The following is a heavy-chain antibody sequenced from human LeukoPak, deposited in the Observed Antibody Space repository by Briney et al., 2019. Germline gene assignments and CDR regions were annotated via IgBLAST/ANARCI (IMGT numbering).Heavy chain of an antibody. Sequence: PSETLSLTCTVSGDSISSYYWSWIRQPPGKGLEWIGYIYYSGSTNYNPSLKSRVTISVDTSKNLFSLKLTSVTAADTAVYYCAGSRVRGLPGAGFDPWGQGTLVTVSS. CDR1: GDSISSYY. CDR2: IYYSGST. V-gene: IGHV4-59*01. CDR3: AGSRVRGLPGAGFDP. D-gene: IGHD2-2*01. J-gene: IGHJ5*02.